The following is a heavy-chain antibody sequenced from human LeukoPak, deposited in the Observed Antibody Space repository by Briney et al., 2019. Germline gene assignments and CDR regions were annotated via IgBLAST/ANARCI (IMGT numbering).Heavy chain of an antibody. CDR3: ARVDRGYCSSTSCQPGDWFDP. CDR2: IYYSGST. V-gene: IGHV4-59*01. Sequence: SETLPLTCTVSGGSISSYYWSWIRQPPGKGLEWIGYIYYSGSTNYNPSLKSRVTISVDTSKNQFSLKLSSVTAADTAVYYCARVDRGYCSSTSCQPGDWFDPWGQGTLVTVSS. J-gene: IGHJ5*02. CDR1: GGSISSYY. D-gene: IGHD2-2*01.